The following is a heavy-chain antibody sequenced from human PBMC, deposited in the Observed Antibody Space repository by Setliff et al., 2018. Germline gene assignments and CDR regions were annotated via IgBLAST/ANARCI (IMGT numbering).Heavy chain of an antibody. CDR3: AREYVVISFVRNTHSHHGLDV. Sequence: SETLSLTCTVYGGSLSNYYWSWVRQPPGKGPEWIVEINHSGITNYNPSLKGRVTISVDTSRKQFSLKLNSMTAADTAVYFCAREYVVISFVRNTHSHHGLDVWGQGTTVTVSS. D-gene: IGHD2-21*01. CDR1: GGSLSNYY. J-gene: IGHJ6*02. CDR2: INHSGIT. V-gene: IGHV4-34*01.